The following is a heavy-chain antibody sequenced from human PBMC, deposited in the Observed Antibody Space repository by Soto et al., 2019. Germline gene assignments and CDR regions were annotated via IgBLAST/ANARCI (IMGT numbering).Heavy chain of an antibody. J-gene: IGHJ4*02. CDR2: IYYRGST. Sequence: SETLSLTCTVSGGSISSYDWSWIRQPPGKGLEWIGYIYYRGSTNYNPSLKSRVTISVDTSKNQFSLKLSSVTAADTAVYYCARDHGDYFVRRHYFDYWGQGTLVTVSS. CDR1: GGSISSYD. CDR3: ARDHGDYFVRRHYFDY. D-gene: IGHD4-17*01. V-gene: IGHV4-59*01.